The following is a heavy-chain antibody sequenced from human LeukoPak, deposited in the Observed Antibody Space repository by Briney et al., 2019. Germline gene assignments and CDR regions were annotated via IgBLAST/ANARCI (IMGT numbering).Heavy chain of an antibody. CDR2: ISYDGSNK. CDR3: ARGGYHAYYLDY. V-gene: IGHV3-30-3*01. J-gene: IGHJ4*02. D-gene: IGHD5-18*01. CDR1: GFTFSSYV. Sequence: GGSLRLSCAASGFTFSSYVMHWVRQAPGKGLEWVAVISYDGSNKYYADSVKGRFTISRDNSKNTLYLQMNSLRAEDTAVYYCARGGYHAYYLDYWGQGSLVTVSS.